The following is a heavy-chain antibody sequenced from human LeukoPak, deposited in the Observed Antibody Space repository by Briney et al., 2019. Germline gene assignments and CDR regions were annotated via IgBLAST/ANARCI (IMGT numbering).Heavy chain of an antibody. J-gene: IGHJ4*02. CDR2: ISSSSSNI. V-gene: IGHV3-21*01. CDR3: ARVFGPPASFDY. CDR1: GFTFSNYN. Sequence: VGSLRLSCAASGFTFSNYNMNWVRQAPGKGLEWVSSISSSSSNIYYADSVKGRITISRDNAKNSLYLQMKSLRAEDTAVYYCARVFGPPASFDYWGQGTLVTVSS. D-gene: IGHD3-3*01.